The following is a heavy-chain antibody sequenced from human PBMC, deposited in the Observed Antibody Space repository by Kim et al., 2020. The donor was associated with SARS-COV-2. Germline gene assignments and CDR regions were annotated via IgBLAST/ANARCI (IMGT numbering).Heavy chain of an antibody. CDR3: ARRGPPNGNYYYYGMDV. V-gene: IGHV4-39*01. Sequence: LKSRVTISVDTSKNQFSLKLSSVTAADTAVYYCARRGPPNGNYYYYGMDVWGQGTTVTVSS. D-gene: IGHD3-16*01. J-gene: IGHJ6*02.